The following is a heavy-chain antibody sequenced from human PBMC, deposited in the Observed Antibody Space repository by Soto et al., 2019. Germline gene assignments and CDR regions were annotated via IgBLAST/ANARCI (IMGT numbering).Heavy chain of an antibody. V-gene: IGHV5-51*01. D-gene: IGHD2-21*02. CDR3: ARLLFFYCFLHHNLFAP. CDR1: GYSFTSYW. Sequence: EVLMITCEGSGYSFTSYWIGWVRQMPGKGLEWMGIIYPGDSDTRYSPSFQGQVTISADKSISTAYLQWSSLKASDTAMYYCARLLFFYCFLHHNLFAPRGQGTLVTCSA. CDR2: IYPGDSDT. J-gene: IGHJ5*02.